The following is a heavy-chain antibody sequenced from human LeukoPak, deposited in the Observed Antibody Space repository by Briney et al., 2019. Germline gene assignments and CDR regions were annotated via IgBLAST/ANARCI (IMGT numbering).Heavy chain of an antibody. D-gene: IGHD3-22*01. J-gene: IGHJ4*02. CDR2: IRYDGSNK. CDR3: AKSDYDSSGYYPDY. Sequence: GGSLRLSCAASGFTFSSYGMHWVRQAPGKGLEWVAFIRYDGSNKYYADSVKGRFTISRDNSKNTLYLQMNSLRAEDTAVYYCAKSDYDSSGYYPDYWGQGTLVTVSS. V-gene: IGHV3-30*02. CDR1: GFTFSSYG.